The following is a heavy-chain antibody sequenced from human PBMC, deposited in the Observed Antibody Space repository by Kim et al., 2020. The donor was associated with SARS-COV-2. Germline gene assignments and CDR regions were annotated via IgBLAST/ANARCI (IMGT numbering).Heavy chain of an antibody. J-gene: IGHJ5*02. Sequence: SETLSLTCTVSGGSISSSNYYWGWIRQVPGKGLEWIGSVYYSGSTFYNPPLKSRVSISVDTSENQLSLKLTSVTAADTAVYYCTRLEMDGIGGWGWFDPWGQGTLVTVSS. CDR2: VYYSGST. CDR1: GGSISSSNYY. V-gene: IGHV4-39*01. CDR3: TRLEMDGIGGWGWFDP. D-gene: IGHD2-15*01.